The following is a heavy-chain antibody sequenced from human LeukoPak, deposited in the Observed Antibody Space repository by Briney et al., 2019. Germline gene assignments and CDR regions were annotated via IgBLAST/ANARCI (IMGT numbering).Heavy chain of an antibody. CDR3: ARDKGSGYSYGLDY. Sequence: PGGSLRLSCAASGFTFSSYGMHWVRQAPGKGLEWVAVIWYDGSNKYYADSVKGRFTISRDNSKNTLYLQMNSLRAEDTAVYYCARDKGSGYSYGLDYWGRGTLVTVSA. J-gene: IGHJ4*02. D-gene: IGHD5-18*01. V-gene: IGHV3-33*01. CDR2: IWYDGSNK. CDR1: GFTFSSYG.